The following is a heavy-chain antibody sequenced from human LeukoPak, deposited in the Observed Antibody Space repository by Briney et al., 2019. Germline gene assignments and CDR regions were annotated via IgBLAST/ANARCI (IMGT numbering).Heavy chain of an antibody. CDR2: ISSSGSTI. CDR1: GFTFSSYE. D-gene: IGHD5-24*01. CDR3: ARVVSERLQFSEKPDY. Sequence: GGSLRLSCAASGFTFSSYEMNWVRQAPGKGLEWVSYISSSGSTIYYADSVKGRFTISRDNAKNSLYLQMNSLRAEDTAVYYCARVVSERLQFSEKPDYWGQGTLVTVSS. J-gene: IGHJ4*02. V-gene: IGHV3-48*03.